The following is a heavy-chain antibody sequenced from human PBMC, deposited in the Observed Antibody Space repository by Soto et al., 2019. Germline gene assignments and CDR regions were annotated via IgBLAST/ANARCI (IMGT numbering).Heavy chain of an antibody. D-gene: IGHD6-6*01. CDR3: ARVVGSSPDLDY. CDR2: ISYDGSNK. Sequence: GGSRRLSCVASGFTFSSYAMHWVRQAPGKGLEWVAVISYDGSNKYYADSVKGRFTISRXXSXXTXXLXXNXXRAXDTAVYYCARVVGSSPDLDYWGQATLVTV. J-gene: IGHJ4*02. CDR1: GFTFSSYA. V-gene: IGHV3-30-3*01.